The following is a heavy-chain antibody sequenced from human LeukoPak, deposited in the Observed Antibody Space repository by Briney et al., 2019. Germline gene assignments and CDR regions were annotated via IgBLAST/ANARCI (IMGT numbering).Heavy chain of an antibody. J-gene: IGHJ6*03. Sequence: SETLSLTCTVSGDSISSGSYYWSWIRQPAGKGLEWIGRIYTSESTNYNPSLKSRVTISVDTSKNQFSLKLSSVTAADTAVYYCARGGSGWNYYYYYMDVWGKGTTVTISS. CDR3: ARGGSGWNYYYYYMDV. D-gene: IGHD6-19*01. CDR1: GDSISSGSYY. CDR2: IYTSEST. V-gene: IGHV4-61*02.